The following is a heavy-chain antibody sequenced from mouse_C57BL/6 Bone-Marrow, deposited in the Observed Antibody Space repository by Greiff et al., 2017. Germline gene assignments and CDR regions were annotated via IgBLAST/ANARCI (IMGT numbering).Heavy chain of an antibody. J-gene: IGHJ1*03. CDR3: ARGGLLYGSSPFWYFDV. CDR1: GYTFTSYW. D-gene: IGHD1-1*01. V-gene: IGHV1-64*01. CDR2: IHPNSGST. Sequence: VQLQQPGAELVKPGASVKLSCKASGYTFTSYWMHWVKQRPGQGLEWIGMIHPNSGSTNYNEKFKSKATLTVDKSSSTAYMQLSSLTSEDSAVYYWARGGLLYGSSPFWYFDVWGTGTTVTVSS.